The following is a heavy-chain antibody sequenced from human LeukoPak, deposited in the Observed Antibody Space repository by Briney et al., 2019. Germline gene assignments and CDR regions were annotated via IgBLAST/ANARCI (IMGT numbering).Heavy chain of an antibody. V-gene: IGHV1-2*06. CDR3: ARVKDDYVWGSYSY. Sequence: ASVKVSCKASGYTFTGYYMHWVRQAPGQGLEWMGRINPNSGGTNYAQKFQVRVTMTRDTSISTAYMELSRLRSDDTAVYYCARVKDDYVWGSYSYWGQGALVTVSS. J-gene: IGHJ4*02. CDR1: GYTFTGYY. CDR2: INPNSGGT. D-gene: IGHD3-16*01.